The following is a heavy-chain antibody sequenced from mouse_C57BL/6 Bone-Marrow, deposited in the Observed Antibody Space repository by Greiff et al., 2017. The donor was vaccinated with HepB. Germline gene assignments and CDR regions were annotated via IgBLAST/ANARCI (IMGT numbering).Heavy chain of an antibody. D-gene: IGHD1-1*01. CDR2: INPNYGTT. CDR1: GYSFTDYN. CDR3: ARWGYGSSYDWYFDV. V-gene: IGHV1-39*01. Sequence: VQLKESGPELVKPGASVKISCKASGYSFTDYNMNWVKQSNGKSLEWIGVINPNYGTTSYNQKFKGKATLTVDQSSSTAYMQLNSLTSEDSAVYYCARWGYGSSYDWYFDVWGTGTTVTVSS. J-gene: IGHJ1*03.